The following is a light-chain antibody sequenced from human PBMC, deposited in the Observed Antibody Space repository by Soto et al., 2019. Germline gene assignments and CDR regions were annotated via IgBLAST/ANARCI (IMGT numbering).Light chain of an antibody. CDR2: GAS. CDR1: QSVSRD. CDR3: QQYDKWPTWT. V-gene: IGKV3D-15*01. Sequence: EILITQPPATLSVCPGEISILACTASQSVSRDLAWYQQKPGQAPRLLIYGASTRATSIPARFSGSGSGTDFTLTISRLQSEDFAVYYCQQYDKWPTWTFGQGTKVDIK. J-gene: IGKJ1*01.